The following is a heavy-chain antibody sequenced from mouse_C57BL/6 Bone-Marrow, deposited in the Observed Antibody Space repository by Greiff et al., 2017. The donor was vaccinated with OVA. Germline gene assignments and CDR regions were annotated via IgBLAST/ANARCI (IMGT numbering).Heavy chain of an antibody. V-gene: IGHV1-5*01. CDR1: GYTFTSYW. CDR3: TRLGYYDYEAGAMDY. J-gene: IGHJ4*01. Sequence: VQLQQSGTVLARPGASVKMSCKTSGYTFTSYWMHWVKQRPGQGLEWIGAIYPGNSDTSYNQKFKGKAKLTAVTSASTAYIELSSLTNEDSAVYYCTRLGYYDYEAGAMDYWGQGTSVTVSS. CDR2: IYPGNSDT. D-gene: IGHD2-4*01.